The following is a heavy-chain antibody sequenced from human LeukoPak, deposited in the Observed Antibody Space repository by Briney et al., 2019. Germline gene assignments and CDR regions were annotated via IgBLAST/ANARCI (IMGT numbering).Heavy chain of an antibody. Sequence: GGSLRLSCEASGFTLSNYAMSWVRHAPGRGLEWVSTLSGSGGTIYYADSVKGRFTISRDNSKNTLYLQVNSLRAEDTAIYYCAREIDSSGYQANYFDYWGQGTLVTVSS. CDR1: GFTLSNYA. CDR2: LSGSGGTI. J-gene: IGHJ4*02. CDR3: AREIDSSGYQANYFDY. V-gene: IGHV3-23*01. D-gene: IGHD3-22*01.